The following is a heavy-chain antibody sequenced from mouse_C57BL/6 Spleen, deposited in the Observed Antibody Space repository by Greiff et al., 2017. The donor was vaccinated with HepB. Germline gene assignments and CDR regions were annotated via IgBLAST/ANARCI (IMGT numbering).Heavy chain of an antibody. V-gene: IGHV1-85*01. D-gene: IGHD1-1*01. CDR1: GYTFTSYD. CDR3: ARQNYYGSPWFAY. CDR2: IYPRDGST. Sequence: VKLVESGPELVKPGASVKLSCKASGYTFTSYDINWVKQRPGQGLEWIGWIYPRDGSTKYNEKFKGKATLTVDTSSSTAYMELHSLTSEDSAVYFCARQNYYGSPWFAYWGQGTLVTVSA. J-gene: IGHJ3*01.